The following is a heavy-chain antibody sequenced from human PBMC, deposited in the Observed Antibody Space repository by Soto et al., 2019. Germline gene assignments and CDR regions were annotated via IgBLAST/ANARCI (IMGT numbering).Heavy chain of an antibody. V-gene: IGHV1-3*04. CDR3: AREGCSSTSCYNLVYNWFDP. Sequence: ASVKVSCKASGYTFTNYAVHWVHQAPGQRLEWMGWINTGNGNTKYSQKFQGRVTVTRDTSANTAYMELSSLRSEDTAVYYCAREGCSSTSCYNLVYNWFDPWGQGTLVTVSS. CDR2: INTGNGNT. D-gene: IGHD2-2*02. J-gene: IGHJ5*02. CDR1: GYTFTNYA.